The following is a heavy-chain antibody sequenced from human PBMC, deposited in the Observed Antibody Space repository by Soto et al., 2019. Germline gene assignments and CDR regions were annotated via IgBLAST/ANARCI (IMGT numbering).Heavy chain of an antibody. Sequence: PGGSLRLSCAASGFTVGSNYVSWVRQAPGKGLEWVSVIYSGGSTYYADSVKGRFTISRDNSKNTLYLQMNSLRAEDTAVYYCATPIAVAGIGPNGGYFQHWGQGTLVTVSS. CDR3: ATPIAVAGIGPNGGYFQH. CDR2: IYSGGST. D-gene: IGHD6-19*01. CDR1: GFTVGSNY. V-gene: IGHV3-53*01. J-gene: IGHJ1*01.